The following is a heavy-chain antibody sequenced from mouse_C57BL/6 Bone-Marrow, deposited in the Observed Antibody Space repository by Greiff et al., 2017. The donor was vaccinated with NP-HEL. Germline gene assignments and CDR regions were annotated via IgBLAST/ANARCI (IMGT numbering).Heavy chain of an antibody. V-gene: IGHV1-64*01. Sequence: VQLQQPGAELVKPGASVKLSCKASGYTFTSYWMHWVKQRPGQGLEWIGMIHPNSGSTNYNEKFKSKATLTVDKSSSTAYMQLSSLTSEDSAVYYCARGLRLRRNYAMDYWGPGTSVTVSS. CDR1: GYTFTSYW. D-gene: IGHD3-2*02. CDR3: ARGLRLRRNYAMDY. CDR2: IHPNSGST. J-gene: IGHJ4*01.